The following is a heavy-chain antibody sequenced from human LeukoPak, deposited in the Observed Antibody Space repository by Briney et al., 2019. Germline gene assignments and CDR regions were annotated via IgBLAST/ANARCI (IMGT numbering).Heavy chain of an antibody. J-gene: IGHJ4*02. CDR2: INPNSGGT. V-gene: IGHV1-2*02. D-gene: IGHD6-13*01. Sequence: ASVKVSCKASGYTFTGYYMHWVRQAPGQGLEWMGWINPNSGGTNYAQKFQGRVTMTRDTSISTVYMELSSLRSEDTAVYHCARDMLPAAAGTLNYWGQGTLVTVSS. CDR3: ARDMLPAAAGTLNY. CDR1: GYTFTGYY.